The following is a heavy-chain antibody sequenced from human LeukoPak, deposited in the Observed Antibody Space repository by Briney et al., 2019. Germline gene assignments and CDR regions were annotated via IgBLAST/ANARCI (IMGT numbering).Heavy chain of an antibody. D-gene: IGHD3-9*01. CDR1: GGSISSYY. V-gene: IGHV4-59*01. Sequence: PSETLSLSCTASGGSISSYYWSWIRQPPGKGLEWICYIYYTGSTNYNPSLKSRVTMSIDTSKNQFSLKLSSVTAADTAVYYCASYKMMTGYYNIDYWGQGTLVTVSS. CDR2: IYYTGST. CDR3: ASYKMMTGYYNIDY. J-gene: IGHJ4*02.